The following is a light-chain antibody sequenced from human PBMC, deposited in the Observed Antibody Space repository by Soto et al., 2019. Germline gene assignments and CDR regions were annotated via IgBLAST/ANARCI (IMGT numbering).Light chain of an antibody. CDR2: LEGSGSY. CDR1: SGHSSNI. CDR3: ETWDSNTPWV. V-gene: IGLV4-60*02. J-gene: IGLJ3*02. Sequence: QSVLTQSSSASASLGSSVKLTCTLSSGHSSNIIAWHQQQPGKAPRYLMKLEGSGSYNKGSGVPDRFSGSSSGADRYLTISNLQFEDEADYYCETWDSNTPWVFGGGTKLTVL.